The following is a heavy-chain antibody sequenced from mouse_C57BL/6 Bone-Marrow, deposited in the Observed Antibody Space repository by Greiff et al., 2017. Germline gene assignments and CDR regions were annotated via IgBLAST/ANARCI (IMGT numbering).Heavy chain of an antibody. CDR2: VYPGSGNT. CDR1: GYTFTDYY. D-gene: IGHD1-1*01. CDR3: ARLDPLGGTTVFDY. Sequence: VPLQGSGAELGRPGASVKLSCKASGYTFTDYYINWVKPRPGPGLEWIARVYPGSGNTYYNEKFKGKATLTAEKSSSTAYMQLSSLTSEDSAVYFCARLDPLGGTTVFDYWGQGTTLTVSS. J-gene: IGHJ2*01. V-gene: IGHV1-76*01.